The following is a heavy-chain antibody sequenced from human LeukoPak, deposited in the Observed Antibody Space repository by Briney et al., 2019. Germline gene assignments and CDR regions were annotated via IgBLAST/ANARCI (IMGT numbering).Heavy chain of an antibody. CDR3: ARLDGGPLLYYYYYGMDV. J-gene: IGHJ6*02. CDR1: GXSISSSSYY. D-gene: IGHD2-15*01. V-gene: IGHV4-39*01. Sequence: SETLSLTCTVSGXSISSSSYYWGWIRQPPGKGLEWIGSIYYSGSTYYNPYLKSRVTISVDTSKNQFSLKLSSVTAADTAVYYCARLDGGPLLYYYYYGMDVWGQGTTVTVSS. CDR2: IYYSGST.